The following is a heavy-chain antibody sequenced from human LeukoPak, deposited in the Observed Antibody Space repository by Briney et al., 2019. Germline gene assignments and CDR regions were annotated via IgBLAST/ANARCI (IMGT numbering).Heavy chain of an antibody. V-gene: IGHV7-4-1*02. CDR1: GYTFTSYA. D-gene: IGHD6-19*01. CDR3: ARGVPVRWGWSAYYYYYGMDV. CDR2: INTNTGNP. J-gene: IGHJ6*02. Sequence: ASVKVSCKASGYTFTSYAMNWVRQAPGQGLEWMGWINTNTGNPTYAQGFTGRFVFSLDTSVSTAYLQISSLKAEDTAVYYCARGVPVRWGWSAYYYYYGMDVWGQGTTVTVSS.